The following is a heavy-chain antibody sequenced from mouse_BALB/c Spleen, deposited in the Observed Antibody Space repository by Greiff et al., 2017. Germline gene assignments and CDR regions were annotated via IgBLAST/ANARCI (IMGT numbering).Heavy chain of an antibody. CDR1: GYSITSDYA. CDR2: ISYSGST. J-gene: IGHJ2*01. D-gene: IGHD1-1*01. Sequence: EVQLQESGPGLVKPSQSLSLTCTVTGYSITSDYAWNWIRQFPGNTLEWMGYISYSGSTSYNPSLKSRISITRDTSKNQFFLQLNSVTTEDTATYYCARWRELIPTRYFDYWGQGTTLTVSS. CDR3: ARWRELIPTRYFDY. V-gene: IGHV3-2*02.